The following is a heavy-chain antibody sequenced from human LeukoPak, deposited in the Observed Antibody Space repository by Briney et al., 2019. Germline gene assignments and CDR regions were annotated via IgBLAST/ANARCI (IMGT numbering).Heavy chain of an antibody. J-gene: IGHJ3*02. V-gene: IGHV1-69*13. CDR1: GGTFSSYA. CDR3: AREFGDCSSTSCHDAFDI. CDR2: IIPIFGTA. Sequence: SVKVSCKASGGTFSSYAISWVRQAPGQGLEWMGGIIPIFGTANYAQKFQGRVTITADESTSTAYMELSSLRSEDTAVYYCAREFGDCSSTSCHDAFDIWGQGTMVTVSP. D-gene: IGHD2-2*01.